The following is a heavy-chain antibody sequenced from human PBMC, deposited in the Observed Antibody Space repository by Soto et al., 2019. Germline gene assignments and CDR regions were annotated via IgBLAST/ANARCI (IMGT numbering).Heavy chain of an antibody. V-gene: IGHV3-21*01. CDR2: ISSNSAYI. Sequence: GGSLRLSCAASGFTYRSFTMNWVRQAPGKGLEWVSTISSNSAYIYYTDALRGRFTISRDNAKNSLHLQMNSLRAEDTAVYYCTRDASRDSSARGWFDPWGPGTLVTVSS. CDR1: GFTYRSFT. J-gene: IGHJ5*02. D-gene: IGHD6-13*01. CDR3: TRDASRDSSARGWFDP.